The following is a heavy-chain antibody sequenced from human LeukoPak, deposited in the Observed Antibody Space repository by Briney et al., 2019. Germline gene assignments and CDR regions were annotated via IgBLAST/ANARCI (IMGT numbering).Heavy chain of an antibody. Sequence: GGSLRLSCSASGFTFSSYAMHWVRQAPGKGLEWVAVISYDGSNKYYADSVKGRFTVSRDNSKNTVYLQMNSLRPEDTALYYCARALIVATGGIDYWGQGTLVTASS. CDR1: GFTFSSYA. D-gene: IGHD5-12*01. V-gene: IGHV3-30-3*01. CDR3: ARALIVATGGIDY. J-gene: IGHJ4*02. CDR2: ISYDGSNK.